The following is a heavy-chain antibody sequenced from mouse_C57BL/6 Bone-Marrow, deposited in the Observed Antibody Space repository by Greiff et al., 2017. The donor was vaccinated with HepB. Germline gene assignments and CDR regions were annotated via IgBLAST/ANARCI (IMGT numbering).Heavy chain of an antibody. CDR1: GYTFTSYW. CDR3: ARSGTSTMITTRYFDV. D-gene: IGHD2-4*01. CDR2: INPGSGGT. Sequence: VQLQQPGAELVKPGASVKLSCKASGYTFTSYWMHWVKQRPGQGLEWIGVINPGSGGTNYNEKFKGKATLTADKSSSTAYMQLSSLTSEDSAVYFCARSGTSTMITTRYFDVWGTGTTVTVSS. V-gene: IGHV1-64*01. J-gene: IGHJ1*03.